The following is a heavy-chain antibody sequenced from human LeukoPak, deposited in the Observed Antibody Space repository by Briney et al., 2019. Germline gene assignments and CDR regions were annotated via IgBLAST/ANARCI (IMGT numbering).Heavy chain of an antibody. CDR2: IYPGDSDT. V-gene: IGHV5-51*01. CDR1: GYSFTSYW. CDR3: ARITMVRGVMNFDY. D-gene: IGHD3-10*01. Sequence: GESLMISCKGSGYSFTSYWIGWVRQMPGKGLEWLGFIYPGDSDTRYSPSFQGQVAISADKSISTAYLQWSSLKASDTAMYYCARITMVRGVMNFDYWGQGTLVTVSS. J-gene: IGHJ4*02.